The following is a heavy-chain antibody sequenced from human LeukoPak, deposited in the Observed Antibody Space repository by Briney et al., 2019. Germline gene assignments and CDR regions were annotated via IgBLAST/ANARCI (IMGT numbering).Heavy chain of an antibody. J-gene: IGHJ6*02. CDR1: GYTFTSYD. V-gene: IGHV1-8*01. D-gene: IGHD3-3*01. CDR2: MNPNSGNT. Sequence: ASVKVSCKASGYTFTSYDINWVRQATGQGLEWMGWMNPNSGNTGYAQKFQGRVTMTRNTSISTAYMELSSLRSEDTAVYYCARLDHDFWSGYYRRNYYYGMDVWGQGTTVTVSS. CDR3: ARLDHDFWSGYYRRNYYYGMDV.